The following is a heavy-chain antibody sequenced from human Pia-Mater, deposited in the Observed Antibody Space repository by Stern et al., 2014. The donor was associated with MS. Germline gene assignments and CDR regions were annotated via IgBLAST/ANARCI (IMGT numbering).Heavy chain of an antibody. V-gene: IGHV3-30*18. Sequence: VQLVESGVGVVQPGRSLRLSCAASGFTFSSYGLHWVRQAPGKGLEWVAVISYDGSNKDYGYSVKGRFTISRDNSKNTVYLQINSLRAEDTAVYYCAKDTSPREYFYYGMDVWGQGTTVTVSS. CDR3: AKDTSPREYFYYGMDV. CDR1: GFTFSSYG. CDR2: ISYDGSNK. D-gene: IGHD3-16*01. J-gene: IGHJ6*02.